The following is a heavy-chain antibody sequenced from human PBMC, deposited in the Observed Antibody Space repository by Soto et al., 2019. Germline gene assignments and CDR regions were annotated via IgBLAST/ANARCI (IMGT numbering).Heavy chain of an antibody. Sequence: PSETLSLTCTVSGGSLSSGGYYWSWIRQHPGKGLEWIGYIYYSGSTYYNPSLKSRVTISVDTSKNQFSLKLSSVTAADTAVYYCARRGGDWFHGMDVWGQGTTVTVSS. CDR1: GGSLSSGGYY. D-gene: IGHD3-9*01. CDR3: ARRGGDWFHGMDV. J-gene: IGHJ6*02. V-gene: IGHV4-31*03. CDR2: IYYSGST.